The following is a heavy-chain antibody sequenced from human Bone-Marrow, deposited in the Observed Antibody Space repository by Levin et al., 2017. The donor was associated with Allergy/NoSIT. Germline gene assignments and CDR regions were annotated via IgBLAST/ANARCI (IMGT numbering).Heavy chain of an antibody. CDR1: GFNFYDYG. CDR2: IWYDGSQK. J-gene: IGHJ6*03. CDR3: ARQREDIVVVVAASGYYYFYMDV. V-gene: IGHV3-33*01. Sequence: GGSLRLSCAASGFNFYDYGMHWVRQAPGKGLEWVAVIWYDGSQKYYADSVKGRFTISRDNSKNAVYLEMTSLRAEDTAVYYCARQREDIVVVVAASGYYYFYMDVWGKGNTVIVSS. D-gene: IGHD2-15*01.